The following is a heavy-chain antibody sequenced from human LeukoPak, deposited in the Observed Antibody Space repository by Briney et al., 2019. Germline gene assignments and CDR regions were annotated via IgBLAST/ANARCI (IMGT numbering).Heavy chain of an antibody. CDR3: ARGSHGDWFDP. D-gene: IGHD4-17*01. CDR2: INPNSGGT. J-gene: IGHJ5*02. CDR1: GYTFTSYG. V-gene: IGHV1-2*06. Sequence: ASVKVSCKASGYTFTSYGISWVRQAPGQGLEWMGRINPNSGGTNYAQKFQGRVTMTRDTSISTAYMELSRLRSDDTAVYYCARGSHGDWFDPWGQGTLVTVS.